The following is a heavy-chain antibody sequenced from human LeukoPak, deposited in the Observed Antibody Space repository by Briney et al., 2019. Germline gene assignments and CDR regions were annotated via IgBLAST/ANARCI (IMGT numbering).Heavy chain of an antibody. CDR1: GGSISSSSYY. Sequence: SETLSLTCTVSGGSISSSSYYWGWIRQPPGKGLEWIGSIYYSGSTYYNPSLKCRVTISVDTSKNQFSLKLSSVTAADTAVYYCARLLRDGYNFHYFDYWGQGTLVTVSS. D-gene: IGHD5-24*01. CDR3: ARLLRDGYNFHYFDY. V-gene: IGHV4-39*01. CDR2: IYYSGST. J-gene: IGHJ4*02.